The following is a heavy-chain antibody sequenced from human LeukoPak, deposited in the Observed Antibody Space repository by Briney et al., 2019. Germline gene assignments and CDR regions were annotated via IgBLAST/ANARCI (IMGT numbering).Heavy chain of an antibody. CDR2: IYYSGST. J-gene: IGHJ5*02. D-gene: IGHD6-19*01. CDR1: GGSISSSRYY. Sequence: SETLSLTCTVSGGSISSSRYYWGWIRQPPGKGLEWIGSIYYSGSTYYNPSLKSRVTISVDTSKNQFSLKLSSVTAADTAVYYCAREVGGWGKGLSWFDPWGQGTLVTVSS. CDR3: AREVGGWGKGLSWFDP. V-gene: IGHV4-39*07.